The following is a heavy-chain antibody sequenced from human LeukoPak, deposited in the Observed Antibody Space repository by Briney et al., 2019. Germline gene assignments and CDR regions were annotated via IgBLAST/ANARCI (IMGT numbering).Heavy chain of an antibody. D-gene: IGHD5-18*01. CDR1: GFTFSSYA. CDR2: FSGSGGST. J-gene: IGHJ4*02. Sequence: SGGSLRLSCAASGFTFSSYAMSWVRQAPGKGLEWVSAFSGSGGSTYYADSVKGRFTISRDNSKNTLYLQMNSLRAEDTAVYYCAKVLYSYGYYFDYWGQGTLVTVSS. CDR3: AKVLYSYGYYFDY. V-gene: IGHV3-23*01.